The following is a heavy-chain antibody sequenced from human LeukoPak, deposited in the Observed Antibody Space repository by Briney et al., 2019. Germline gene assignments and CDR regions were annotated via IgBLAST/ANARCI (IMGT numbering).Heavy chain of an antibody. Sequence: GGSLRLSCAASGFTFSSYSMNWVRQPPGKGLEWVSSITSGSSYIYYPDSVKGRFTISRDNAKNSLYLQMNSLRAEDTAVYYCARDPYTAMAPYYFDYWGQGTLVTVSS. CDR3: ARDPYTAMAPYYFDY. CDR1: GFTFSSYS. CDR2: ITSGSSYI. D-gene: IGHD5-18*01. V-gene: IGHV3-21*01. J-gene: IGHJ4*02.